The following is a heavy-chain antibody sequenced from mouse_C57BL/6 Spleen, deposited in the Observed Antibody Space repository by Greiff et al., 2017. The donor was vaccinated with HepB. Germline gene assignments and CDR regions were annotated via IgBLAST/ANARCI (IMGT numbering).Heavy chain of an antibody. D-gene: IGHD4-1*01. J-gene: IGHJ3*01. CDR2: ISSGSSTI. V-gene: IGHV5-17*01. Sequence: EVKVVESGGGLVKPGGSLKLSCAASGFTFSDYGMHWVRQAPEKGLEWVAYISSGSSTIYYADTVKGRFTISRDNAKNTLFLQMTSLRSEDTAMYYCARNTGTRGFAYWGQGTLVTVSA. CDR3: ARNTGTRGFAY. CDR1: GFTFSDYG.